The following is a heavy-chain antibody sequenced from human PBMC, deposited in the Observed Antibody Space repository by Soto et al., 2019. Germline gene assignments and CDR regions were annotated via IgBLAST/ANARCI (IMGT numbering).Heavy chain of an antibody. D-gene: IGHD3-10*01. CDR2: ISGSGGST. CDR1: GFTFSSYA. CDR3: AKRTGNMRGYYYGMDV. Sequence: GGSLRLSCAASGFTFSSYAMSWVRQAPGKGLEWVSAISGSGGSTYYADSVKGRFTISRDNSKNTLYLQMNSLRAEDTAVYYCAKRTGNMRGYYYGMDVWGQGTTVTVSS. J-gene: IGHJ6*02. V-gene: IGHV3-23*01.